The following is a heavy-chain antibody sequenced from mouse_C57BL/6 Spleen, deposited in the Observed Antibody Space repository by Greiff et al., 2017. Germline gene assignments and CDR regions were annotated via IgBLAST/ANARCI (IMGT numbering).Heavy chain of an antibody. CDR1: GFTFSDYG. CDR2: ISRGSSTI. J-gene: IGHJ4*01. CDR3: ARSIYYDYYAMDY. Sequence: EVKLVESGGGLVKPGGSLKLSCAASGFTFSDYGMHWVRQAPEKGLEWVAYISRGSSTIYYADTVKGRFTISSDNAKNTLFLQMTSLTSEDTAMYYCARSIYYDYYAMDYWGQGTSVTVSS. V-gene: IGHV5-17*01. D-gene: IGHD2-1*01.